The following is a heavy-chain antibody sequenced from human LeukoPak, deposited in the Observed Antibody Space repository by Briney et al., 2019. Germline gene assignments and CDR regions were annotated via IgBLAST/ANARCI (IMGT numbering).Heavy chain of an antibody. V-gene: IGHV3-30*02. D-gene: IGHD3-3*01. CDR2: IRYDGTNK. CDR3: AKDAQYYDFLSDWNATYYYYMDV. Sequence: GGSLRLSXAASEFTFSTYGMHWVRQAPGKGLEWVAFIRYDGTNKYYADSVKGRFTIARDNSKNTLYLQMNSLRAEDTAVYYCAKDAQYYDFLSDWNATYYYYMDVWGKGTTVTVSS. J-gene: IGHJ6*03. CDR1: EFTFSTYG.